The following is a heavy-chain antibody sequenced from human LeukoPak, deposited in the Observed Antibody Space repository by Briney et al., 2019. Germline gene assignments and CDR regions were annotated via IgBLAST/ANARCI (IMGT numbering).Heavy chain of an antibody. J-gene: IGHJ4*02. Sequence: GGSLRLSCAASGFTVSSNYMSWVRQAPGKGLEWVSVIYSGGSTYYADSVKGRFTISRDNSKNTLYLQMNSLRAEDTAVYYRARAKSGSYDYWGQGTLVTVSS. D-gene: IGHD1-26*01. CDR3: ARAKSGSYDY. CDR1: GFTVSSNY. V-gene: IGHV3-53*01. CDR2: IYSGGST.